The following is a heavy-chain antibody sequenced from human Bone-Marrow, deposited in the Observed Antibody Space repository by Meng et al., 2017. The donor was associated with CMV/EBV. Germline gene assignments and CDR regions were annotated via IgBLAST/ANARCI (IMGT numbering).Heavy chain of an antibody. CDR2: IYYSGST. V-gene: IGHV4-39*07. J-gene: IGHJ4*02. CDR3: ARGGDY. CDR1: GGSISSSSYY. D-gene: IGHD3-16*01. Sequence: SETLSPTCTVSGGSISSSSYYWGWIRQPPGKGLKWIGSIYYSGSTYYNPSLKSRVTISVDTSKNQFSLKLSSVTAADTAVHYCARGGDYWGQGTLVTVSS.